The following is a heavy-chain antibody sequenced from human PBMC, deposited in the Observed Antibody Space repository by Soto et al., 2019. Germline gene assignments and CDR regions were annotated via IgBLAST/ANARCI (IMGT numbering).Heavy chain of an antibody. D-gene: IGHD6-13*01. CDR1: GGSISSGGYY. CDR2: IYYSGST. Sequence: SETLSLTCTVSGGSISSGGYYWSWIRQHPGKGLEWIGYIYYSGSTYYNPSLKSRVTISVDTSKNQFSLKLSSVTAADTAVYYCARGVEQQLSGNWFDPWGQGTLVTVSS. CDR3: ARGVEQQLSGNWFDP. V-gene: IGHV4-31*03. J-gene: IGHJ5*02.